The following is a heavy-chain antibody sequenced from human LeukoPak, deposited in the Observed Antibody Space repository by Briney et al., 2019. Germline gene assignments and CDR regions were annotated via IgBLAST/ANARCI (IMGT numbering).Heavy chain of an antibody. V-gene: IGHV1-8*01. J-gene: IGHJ6*02. CDR1: GYTFTSYD. Sequence: ASVKVSCKASGYTFTSYDINWVRQATGQGLEWMGWMSPNSGNTGYAQKFQGRVTMTRNTSISTAYMELSSLRSEDTAVYYCATGIYEGYYYGMDVWGQGTTVTVSS. CDR2: MSPNSGNT. D-gene: IGHD3-10*01. CDR3: ATGIYEGYYYGMDV.